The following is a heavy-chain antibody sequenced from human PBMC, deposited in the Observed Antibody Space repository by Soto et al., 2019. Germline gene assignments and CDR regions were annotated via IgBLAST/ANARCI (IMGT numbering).Heavy chain of an antibody. CDR3: ARESEDLTSKFDY. Sequence: GXLRLSCAASGFTFTRYSMNWVRQAPGKGLEWDSSISSTTNYIYYADSMKGRFTVSRDNAKNSVYLEMNSLSAEDTALYYCARESEDLTSKFDYWGQGTLVTVFS. CDR1: GFTFTRYS. CDR2: ISSTTNYI. V-gene: IGHV3-21*01. J-gene: IGHJ4*02.